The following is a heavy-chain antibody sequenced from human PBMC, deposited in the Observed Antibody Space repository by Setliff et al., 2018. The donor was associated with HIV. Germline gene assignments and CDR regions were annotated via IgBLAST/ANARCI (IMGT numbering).Heavy chain of an antibody. CDR1: GYTLTELS. D-gene: IGHD3-22*01. CDR2: FDPEDGET. V-gene: IGHV1-24*01. Sequence: ASVKVSCKVSGYTLTELSMNWVRQTPGKGPEWMGGFDPEDGETIYAQQFQGRVTMTRDTSTHTVYMELSSLRSEDTAVYYCAKDDRYYYDTSGSPSNWFDPWGQGTLVTVSS. J-gene: IGHJ5*02. CDR3: AKDDRYYYDTSGSPSNWFDP.